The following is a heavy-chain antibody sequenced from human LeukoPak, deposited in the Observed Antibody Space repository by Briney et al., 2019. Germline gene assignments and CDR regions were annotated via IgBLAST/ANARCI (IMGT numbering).Heavy chain of an antibody. D-gene: IGHD6-19*01. CDR1: GYTFTSYG. V-gene: IGHV1-18*01. CDR2: ISAYNGNT. Sequence: ASVKVSCKASGYTFTSYGISWVRQAPGQGLEWMGWISAYNGNTNYAQKLQGRATMTTDTSTSTAYMELRSLRSDDTAVYYCARDRAGFIAVAGTVGDYWGQGTLVTVSS. CDR3: ARDRAGFIAVAGTVGDY. J-gene: IGHJ4*02.